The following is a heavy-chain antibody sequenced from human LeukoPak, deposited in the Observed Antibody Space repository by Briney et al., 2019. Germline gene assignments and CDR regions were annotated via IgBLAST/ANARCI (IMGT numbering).Heavy chain of an antibody. CDR1: GFTFGNYD. CDR2: INRSGDST. J-gene: IGHJ4*02. CDR3: AKDLLTMVRGVIVY. D-gene: IGHD3-10*01. V-gene: IGHV3-23*01. Sequence: GGSLRLSCTDSGFTFGNYDMSWFRQPPGKGLEWVSDINRSGDSTSYADSVKGRFTIPRDNSKKTLYLQMHSLRAEDTAVYYCAKDLLTMVRGVIVYWGQGTLVTVSS.